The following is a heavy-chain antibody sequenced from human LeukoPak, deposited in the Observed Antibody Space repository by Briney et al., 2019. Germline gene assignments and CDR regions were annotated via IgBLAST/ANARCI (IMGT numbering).Heavy chain of an antibody. J-gene: IGHJ4*03. Sequence: PGGSLGLLRAVSGFTFSSYSMNWVRQAPGKGLEWVSSISSSSRYIYYADAAMSRFTISRDNSRNTLYLQMNSLRAEDTAVYYCARDYSRRYSYFDYWAQGTTVTVSS. CDR3: ARDYSRRYSYFDY. CDR2: ISSSSRYI. D-gene: IGHD1-26*01. CDR1: GFTFSSYS. V-gene: IGHV3-21*01.